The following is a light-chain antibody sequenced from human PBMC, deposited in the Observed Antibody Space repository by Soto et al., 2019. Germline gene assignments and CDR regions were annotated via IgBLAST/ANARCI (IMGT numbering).Light chain of an antibody. CDR2: DAS. Sequence: EIVMTQSPATLSVSPGERSSLSCRSSQSVSSNLAWYQQKPGQAPRVLIFDASTRAAGIPDRFGGSGSGTDFTLTISRVEPEDSAVYYCKQYGSTLTFGGGTKVDIK. J-gene: IGKJ4*01. CDR1: QSVSSN. CDR3: KQYGSTLT. V-gene: IGKV3-20*01.